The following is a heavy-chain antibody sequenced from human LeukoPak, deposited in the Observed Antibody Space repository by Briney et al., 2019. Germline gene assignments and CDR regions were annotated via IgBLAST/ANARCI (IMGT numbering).Heavy chain of an antibody. J-gene: IGHJ3*02. V-gene: IGHV4-34*01. CDR2: INHSGST. Sequence: SETLSLTCAVYGGSFSGYYWSWIRQPPGKGLEWIGEINHSGSTNYNPSLKSRVTISVDTSKNQFSLKLSSVTAADTAVYYCARLMPADGYKDAFDIWGQGTMVTVSS. CDR1: GGSFSGYY. CDR3: ARLMPADGYKDAFDI. D-gene: IGHD5-12*01.